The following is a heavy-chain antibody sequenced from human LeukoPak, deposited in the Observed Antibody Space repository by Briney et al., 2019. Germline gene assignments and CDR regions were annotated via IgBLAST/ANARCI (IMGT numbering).Heavy chain of an antibody. V-gene: IGHV3-23*01. CDR1: GFTFDEYG. J-gene: IGHJ4*02. CDR3: AKDWLIDY. Sequence: GGSLRLSCVASGFTFDEYGMSWVRQAPGKGLEWVSAISGSGGSTYYADSVKGRFTISRDNSKNTLYLQMNSLRAEDTAVYYCAKDWLIDYWGQGTLVTVSS. D-gene: IGHD3-22*01. CDR2: ISGSGGST.